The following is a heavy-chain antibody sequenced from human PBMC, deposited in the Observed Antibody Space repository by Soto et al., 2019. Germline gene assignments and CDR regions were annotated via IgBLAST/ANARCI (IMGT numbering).Heavy chain of an antibody. Sequence: ASVKVSCKASGYTFTTYGISWVRQAPGQGLEWMGWISPYNGDTHYAERFRGRLSMTTDTSATSAYMELRTLSSDDRAVYFCAGALSRAQYYYYMDVWGKGTMVTVSS. CDR2: ISPYNGDT. CDR3: AGALSRAQYYYYMDV. J-gene: IGHJ6*03. CDR1: GYTFTTYG. V-gene: IGHV1-18*01.